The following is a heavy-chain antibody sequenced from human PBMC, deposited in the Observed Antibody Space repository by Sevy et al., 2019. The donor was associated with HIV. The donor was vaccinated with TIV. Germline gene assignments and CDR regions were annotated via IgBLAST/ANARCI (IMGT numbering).Heavy chain of an antibody. V-gene: IGHV4-61*02. CDR1: GGSISSGSYY. J-gene: IGHJ6*02. CDR3: ASGRYNSGWDHYYYYAMDV. CDR2: LYINGNT. D-gene: IGHD6-19*01. Sequence: SETLSLTCTVSGGSISSGSYYWSWIRQSAGKGLEWIGRLYINGNTNYNPSLKSRVTMSVDTSKNQFSLKLSSVTAADTAVYYCASGRYNSGWDHYYYYAMDVWGQGTTVTVSS.